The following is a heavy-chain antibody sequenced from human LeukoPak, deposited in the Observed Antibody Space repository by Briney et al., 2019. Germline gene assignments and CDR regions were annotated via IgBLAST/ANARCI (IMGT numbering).Heavy chain of an antibody. Sequence: ASVKVSCKASGYTFTGYYMHWVRQAPGQGLEWMGWINPNSGGTNYAQKFQGRVTMTRDTSISTAYMELSRLRSDDTAVYCCARGITMVRGVPVYYFDYWGQGTLVTVSS. D-gene: IGHD3-10*01. CDR3: ARGITMVRGVPVYYFDY. V-gene: IGHV1-2*02. CDR2: INPNSGGT. CDR1: GYTFTGYY. J-gene: IGHJ4*02.